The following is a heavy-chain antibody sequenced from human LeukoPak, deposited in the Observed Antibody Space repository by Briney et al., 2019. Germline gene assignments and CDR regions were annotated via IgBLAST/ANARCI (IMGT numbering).Heavy chain of an antibody. V-gene: IGHV3-48*03. CDR2: ISSSGSTI. J-gene: IGHJ6*03. Sequence: GGSLRLSCAASGFTFSSYEMNWVRQAPGKGLEWVSYISSSGSTIYYADSVKGRFTISRDNSKNTLYLQMNSLRAEDTAVYYWAKVNEGGGGPLSDVWGKGTTVTVS. CDR1: GFTFSSYE. D-gene: IGHD2/OR15-2a*01. CDR3: AKVNEGGGGPLSDV.